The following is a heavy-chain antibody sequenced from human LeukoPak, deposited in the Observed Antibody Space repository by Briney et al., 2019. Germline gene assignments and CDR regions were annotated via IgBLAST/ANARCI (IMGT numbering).Heavy chain of an antibody. CDR1: GFTFDDYA. J-gene: IGHJ4*02. CDR2: ISWNSGSI. Sequence: PGGSLRLSCAASGFTFDDYAMHWVRQAPGKGLEWVSGISWNSGSIGYADSVKGRFTISRDNAKNSLYLQMNSLRAEDTAVYYCAVHGNSPFWGQGTLVTVSS. CDR3: AVHGNSPF. D-gene: IGHD4-23*01. V-gene: IGHV3-9*01.